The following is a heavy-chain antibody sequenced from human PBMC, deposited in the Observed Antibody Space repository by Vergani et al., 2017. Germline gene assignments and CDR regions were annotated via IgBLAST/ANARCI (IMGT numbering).Heavy chain of an antibody. V-gene: IGHV1-69*01. Sequence: VQLVQSGAEVKKPGSSVKVSCKASGGTFSSYAISWVRQAPGQGLEWMGGIIPIFGTANYAQKFQGRVTITADESTSTAYMELSSLRSEDTAVYYCARDRALDFWSGSHYYYYYMDVWGKGTTVTVSS. CDR2: IIPIFGTA. CDR1: GGTFSSYA. D-gene: IGHD3-3*01. CDR3: ARDRALDFWSGSHYYYYYMDV. J-gene: IGHJ6*03.